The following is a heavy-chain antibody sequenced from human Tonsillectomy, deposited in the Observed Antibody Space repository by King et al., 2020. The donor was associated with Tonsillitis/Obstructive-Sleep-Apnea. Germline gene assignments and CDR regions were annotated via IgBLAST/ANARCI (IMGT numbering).Heavy chain of an antibody. J-gene: IGHJ3*02. V-gene: IGHV3-21*01. CDR3: ARVSDAAFDI. Sequence: VQLVESGGGLVKPGGSLRLSCAASGFTFSTYSMSWVRQAPGKGLEWVSSISTSSSYIYYGDSVKGRFTISRDNAKYSLYLQMNSLRAEDTAVYYCARVSDAAFDILGQGTMVTVSS. CDR2: ISTSSSYI. CDR1: GFTFSTYS.